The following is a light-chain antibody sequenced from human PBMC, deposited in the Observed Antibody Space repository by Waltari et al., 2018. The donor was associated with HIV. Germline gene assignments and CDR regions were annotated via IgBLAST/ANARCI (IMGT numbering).Light chain of an antibody. CDR2: RDT. J-gene: IGLJ2*01. CDR1: SSNIGSNY. Sequence: QSVLTQPPSASGTPGQRVTISCSGSSSNIGSNYVYWYQHLPGTTPKLHINRDTQWPSSVPDRFAGSKSGTSSSLAISELRSEDEADYYCAAWDDSLSPHVVFGAGTKLTVL. V-gene: IGLV1-47*01. CDR3: AAWDDSLSPHVV.